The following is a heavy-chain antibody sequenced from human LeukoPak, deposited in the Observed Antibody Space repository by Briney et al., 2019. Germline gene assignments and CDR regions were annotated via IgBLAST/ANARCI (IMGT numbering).Heavy chain of an antibody. Sequence: PSETLSLTCTVSGHSISSGYYWGWIRQPPGKGLEWIGSIYHSGSTYYNPSLKSRVTISVDTSKNQFSLKLSSVTAADTAVYYCARVKDPGGYYYYYYMDIWGKGNTVTVSS. CDR3: ARVKDPGGYYYYYYMDI. CDR1: GHSISSGYY. J-gene: IGHJ6*03. D-gene: IGHD3-16*01. V-gene: IGHV4-38-2*02. CDR2: IYHSGST.